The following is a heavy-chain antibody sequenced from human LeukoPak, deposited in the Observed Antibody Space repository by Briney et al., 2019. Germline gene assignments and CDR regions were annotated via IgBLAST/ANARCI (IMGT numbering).Heavy chain of an antibody. D-gene: IGHD4/OR15-4a*01. V-gene: IGHV4-59*11. J-gene: IGHJ2*01. Sequence: SETLSLTCTVSGVSISSHYWSWLRQPPGKGLEWVGYIYYSGSTNYNPSLKSRVTISVDPSKNHFSLKLSSVTAADPAVYYCARAWPPANCYWYFDLWGRGTLVTVSS. CDR2: IYYSGST. CDR1: GVSISSHY. CDR3: ARAWPPANCYWYFDL.